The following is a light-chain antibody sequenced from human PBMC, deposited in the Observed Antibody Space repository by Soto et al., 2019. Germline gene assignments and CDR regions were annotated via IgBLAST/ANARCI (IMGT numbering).Light chain of an antibody. J-gene: IGLJ1*01. V-gene: IGLV2-14*01. CDR3: GSYTNTTDV. CDR2: EVS. Sequence: QSALTQPASVSGSPGQSITISCTAASTDVDDYYLVSWYQHHPGKAPKLIIYEVSNRPSGVSHRFSASMSGNTASLTISGLQAEDEADYYCGSYTNTTDVFGTGTKGTVL. CDR1: STDVDDYYL.